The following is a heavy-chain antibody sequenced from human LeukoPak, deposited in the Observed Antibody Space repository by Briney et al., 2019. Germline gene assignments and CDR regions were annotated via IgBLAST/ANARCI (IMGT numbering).Heavy chain of an antibody. D-gene: IGHD3-22*01. J-gene: IGHJ4*02. CDR3: ARDLDTYYYDSSGYFPFDY. Sequence: ASVKVSCKASGGTFSSYAISWVRQAPGQGLEWMGWISAYNGNTNYAQKLQGRVTMTTDTSTSTAYMELRSLRSDDTAVYYCARDLDTYYYDSSGYFPFDYWGQGTLVTVSS. CDR2: ISAYNGNT. V-gene: IGHV1-18*01. CDR1: GGTFSSYA.